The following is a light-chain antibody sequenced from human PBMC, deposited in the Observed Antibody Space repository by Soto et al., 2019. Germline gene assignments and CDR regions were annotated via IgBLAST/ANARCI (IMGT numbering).Light chain of an antibody. Sequence: ESVLTQSPGTLSMSPGERATLSCRASQSVSSSYLAWYQQKPGQAPRLLIYGASSRATGIPDRFSGSGSGTYFTLTSSRLEPEDFAVYYCQQYGSSPFTFGPGTKVDIK. CDR3: QQYGSSPFT. CDR1: QSVSSSY. CDR2: GAS. J-gene: IGKJ3*01. V-gene: IGKV3-20*01.